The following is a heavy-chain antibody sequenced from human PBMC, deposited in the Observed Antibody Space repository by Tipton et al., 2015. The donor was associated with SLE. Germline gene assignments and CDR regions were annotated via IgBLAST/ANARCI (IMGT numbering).Heavy chain of an antibody. D-gene: IGHD3-16*01. Sequence: TLSLTCTVSGGSISSGYYYWGWIRQPPGKGLEWIGSMYYSGSTFYNPSLKSRVTISADTSKNQFSLELSPVTAADTAVYYCARRSWGQFDYWGQGTLVTVSS. CDR1: GGSISSGYYY. J-gene: IGHJ4*02. CDR2: MYYSGST. V-gene: IGHV4-39*07. CDR3: ARRSWGQFDY.